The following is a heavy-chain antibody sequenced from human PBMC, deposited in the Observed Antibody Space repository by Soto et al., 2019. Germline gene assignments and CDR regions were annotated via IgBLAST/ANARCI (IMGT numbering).Heavy chain of an antibody. D-gene: IGHD3-22*01. CDR1: GGSIISYY. J-gene: IGHJ4*02. CDR3: ARQEHTRGYFYPFDY. Sequence: SETLSLTCTVSGGSIISYYWSWIRQPPGKGLEWIGYIYYSGSTNYNPSLARRVTISVDTSKNQFSLKLNSVTAADTALYYRARQEHTRGYFYPFDYWGQGALVTVSS. CDR2: IYYSGST. V-gene: IGHV4-59*01.